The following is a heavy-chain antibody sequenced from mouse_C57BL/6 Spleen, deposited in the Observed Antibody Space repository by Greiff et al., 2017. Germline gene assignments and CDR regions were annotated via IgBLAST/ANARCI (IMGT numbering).Heavy chain of an antibody. D-gene: IGHD1-1*01. CDR3: ARERYYYGSSYPFDY. CDR1: GYAFTNYL. CDR2: IKPGSGGT. V-gene: IGHV1-54*01. J-gene: IGHJ2*01. Sequence: QVQLQQSGAELVRPGTSVTVSCKASGYAFTNYLLEWVKQRPGQGLEWIGVIKPGSGGTNYNEKFKGKATLTADKSSSTAYMQLSSLTSEDSAVYFCARERYYYGSSYPFDYWGQGTTLTVSS.